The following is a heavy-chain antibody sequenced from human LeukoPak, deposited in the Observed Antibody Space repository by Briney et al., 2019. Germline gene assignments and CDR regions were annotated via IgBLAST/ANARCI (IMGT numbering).Heavy chain of an antibody. Sequence: ASVKVSCKASGFTFTSSAVQWVRQARGQRLEWIGWIVVGSGNTNYAQKFQERVTITRDTSTSTAYMELSSLRSEDTAVYYCAAEGYYDSPFDPWGQGTLVTVSS. CDR3: AAEGYYDSPFDP. D-gene: IGHD3-22*01. CDR1: GFTFTSSA. CDR2: IVVGSGNT. V-gene: IGHV1-58*01. J-gene: IGHJ5*02.